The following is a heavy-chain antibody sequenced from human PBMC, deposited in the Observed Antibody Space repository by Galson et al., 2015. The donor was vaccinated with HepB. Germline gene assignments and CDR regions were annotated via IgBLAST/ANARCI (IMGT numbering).Heavy chain of an antibody. D-gene: IGHD1-26*01. CDR1: GYSLTTYG. CDR3: ARGGLGSCFSRSCNFDY. CDR2: INTNTGDP. V-gene: IGHV7-4-1*02. Sequence: SVKVSCKASGYSLTTYGVNWVRQAPGQGLEWMGWINTNTGDPTYAQDFTGRFVFSLDTSVSTAYLQISSLKPEDTAVYYCARGGLGSCFSRSCNFDYWGQGTLVTVSS. J-gene: IGHJ4*02.